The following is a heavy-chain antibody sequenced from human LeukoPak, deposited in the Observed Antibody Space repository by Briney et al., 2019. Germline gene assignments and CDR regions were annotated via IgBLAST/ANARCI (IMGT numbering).Heavy chain of an antibody. V-gene: IGHV3-23*01. D-gene: IGHD1-26*01. CDR1: GFTFSSYA. CDR2: IRDSGSST. CDR3: AKYGPQDSGSSHFDY. J-gene: IGHJ4*02. Sequence: GGSLRLSCAASGFTFSSYAMSWVRQAPGKGLEWVSAIRDSGSSTHYADSVKGRFTTSRDNSKNTLFSQMNSLRAEDTAIYYCAKYGPQDSGSSHFDYWGQGALVTVSS.